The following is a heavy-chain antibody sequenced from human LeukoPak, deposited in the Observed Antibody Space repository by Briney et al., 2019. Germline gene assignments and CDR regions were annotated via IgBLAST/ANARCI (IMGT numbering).Heavy chain of an antibody. CDR1: GGSFSGYY. CDR3: ARVLGRYDAFDI. Sequence: PSETLSLTCAVYGGSFSGYYWSWIRQPPGKGLEWIGEIYHSGSTNYNPSLKSRVTISVDRSKNQFSLKLSSVTAADTAVYYCARVLGRYDAFDIWGQGTMVTVSS. V-gene: IGHV4-34*01. D-gene: IGHD4-17*01. CDR2: IYHSGST. J-gene: IGHJ3*02.